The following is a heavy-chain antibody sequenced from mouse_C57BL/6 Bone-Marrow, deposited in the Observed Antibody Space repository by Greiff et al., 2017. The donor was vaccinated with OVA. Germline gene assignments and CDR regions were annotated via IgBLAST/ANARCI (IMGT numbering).Heavy chain of an antibody. CDR2: ISPGKSDT. Sequence: VQLKESGTVLARPGASVKMSCKTSGYTFTSYWMHCVKQRPGQGLEWIGAISPGKSDTSYNQKFKGKAKLTAVTSARTAYMELSSLTNEDSAVYYCTRSGAYYYGSSYGYFDVWGTGTTVTVSS. V-gene: IGHV1-5*01. CDR1: GYTFTSYW. D-gene: IGHD1-1*01. J-gene: IGHJ1*03. CDR3: TRSGAYYYGSSYGYFDV.